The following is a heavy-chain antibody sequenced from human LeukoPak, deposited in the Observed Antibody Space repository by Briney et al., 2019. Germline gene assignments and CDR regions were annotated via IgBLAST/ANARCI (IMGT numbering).Heavy chain of an antibody. D-gene: IGHD3-9*01. CDR1: GYTLTELS. CDR2: FDPEDGET. CDR3: ARVDLLTGYYFFDY. Sequence: GASVKVSCKVSGYTLTELSIHWVRQAPGKGLEWMGGFDPEDGETIYAQKFQGRVTMTEDTSTDTAYMELRSLGSDETAVYYCARVDLLTGYYFFDYWGQGTLVTVSS. J-gene: IGHJ4*02. V-gene: IGHV1-24*01.